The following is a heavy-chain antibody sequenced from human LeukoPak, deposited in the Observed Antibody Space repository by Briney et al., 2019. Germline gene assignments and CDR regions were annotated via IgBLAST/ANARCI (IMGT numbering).Heavy chain of an antibody. CDR1: GGSISNYY. J-gene: IGHJ4*02. V-gene: IGHV4-34*01. D-gene: IGHD6-6*01. Sequence: SETLSLTCAVYGGSISNYYWSWIRQLPGKGLEWIGEINHSGSTNYNPSLKSRVTISVDTSKKQFSLKVRPVTAADTAVYYCASGWIAARLLYWGQGTLVTVSS. CDR2: INHSGST. CDR3: ASGWIAARLLY.